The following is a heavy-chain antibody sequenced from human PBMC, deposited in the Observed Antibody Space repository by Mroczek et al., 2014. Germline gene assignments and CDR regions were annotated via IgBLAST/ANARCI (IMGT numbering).Heavy chain of an antibody. V-gene: IGHV3-9*01. J-gene: IGHJ4*02. CDR3: AKDRAQWLVGFDY. Sequence: ESGGGLVQPGRSLRLSCAASGFTFDDYAMHWVRQAPGKGLEWVSGISWNSGSIGYADSVKGRFTISRDNAKNSLYLQMNSLRAEDTALYYCAKDRAQWLVGFDYWGQGTLVTVSS. D-gene: IGHD6-19*01. CDR2: ISWNSGSI. CDR1: GFTFDDYA.